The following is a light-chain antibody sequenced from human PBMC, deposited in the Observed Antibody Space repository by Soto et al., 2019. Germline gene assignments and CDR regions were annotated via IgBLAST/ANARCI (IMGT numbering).Light chain of an antibody. CDR2: DAS. J-gene: IGKJ5*01. CDR1: QSVSSY. CDR3: QQRSNWIT. Sequence: EIVLTHSPATLSLSPCERATLSYRASQSVSSYLAWYQQKPGQAPRLLIYDASNRATGIPARFSGSGSGTDFTLTISSLEPEDFAVYYCQQRSNWITFGQGTRLEI. V-gene: IGKV3-11*01.